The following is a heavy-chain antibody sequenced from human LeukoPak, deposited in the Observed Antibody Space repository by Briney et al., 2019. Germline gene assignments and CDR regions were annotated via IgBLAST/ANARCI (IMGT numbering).Heavy chain of an antibody. V-gene: IGHV4-31*03. Sequence: LRLSCTASGFTFSNFWMGWVRQHPGKGLEWIGYIYYSGRTYYNPSLKSRVTISVDTSKNQFSLKLSSVTAADTAVYYCTLGGRPDGFDYWGQGTLVTVSS. CDR3: TLGGRPDGFDY. D-gene: IGHD2-15*01. CDR1: GFTFSNFW. J-gene: IGHJ4*02. CDR2: IYYSGRT.